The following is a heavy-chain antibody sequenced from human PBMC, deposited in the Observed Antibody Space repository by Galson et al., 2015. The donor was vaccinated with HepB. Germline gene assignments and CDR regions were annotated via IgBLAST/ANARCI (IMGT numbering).Heavy chain of an antibody. J-gene: IGHJ3*02. CDR2: IYPGDSDT. V-gene: IGHV5-51*01. Sequence: QSGAEVKKPGESLKISCKGSGYSFTNYWIGWVRQMPGKGLEWMGIIYPGDSDTRYSPPFQGQVTISAAKSIITAYLQWSSLKASDTARYYGARLARSFVVVPAAIDAFDIWGRGTMVTVSS. CDR1: GYSFTNYW. D-gene: IGHD2-2*02. CDR3: ARLARSFVVVPAAIDAFDI.